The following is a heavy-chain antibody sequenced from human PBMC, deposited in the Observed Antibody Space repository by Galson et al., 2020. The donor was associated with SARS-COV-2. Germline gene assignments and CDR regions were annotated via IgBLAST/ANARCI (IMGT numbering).Heavy chain of an antibody. CDR3: ATLYEGNCFFDH. J-gene: IGHJ4*02. D-gene: IGHD2-21*02. Sequence: ASVKVSCKSSGYTFTGDYIQWVRQAPGQGPEWMGWINVNSGGTKYAQKFQGRVTMTRDTSISTGYMELTRLTSDDTAVYYCATLYEGNCFFDHWGQGTLVTGSS. V-gene: IGHV1-2*02. CDR1: GYTFTGDY. CDR2: INVNSGGT.